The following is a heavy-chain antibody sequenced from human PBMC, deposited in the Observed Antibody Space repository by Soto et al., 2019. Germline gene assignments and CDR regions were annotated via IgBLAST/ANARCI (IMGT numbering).Heavy chain of an antibody. J-gene: IGHJ2*01. CDR3: ARGGRLNGYFDL. CDR2: INSDGSST. V-gene: IGHV3-74*01. D-gene: IGHD1-26*01. CDR1: GFTFSSYW. Sequence: EVQLVESGGGLVQPGGSLRLSCAASGFTFSSYWMHWVRQAPGKGLVWVSRINSDGSSTSYAASVKGRFTISRDNAKNTLYLQMNRLRAEDTAVYFCARGGRLNGYFDLWGRGTLVTVSS.